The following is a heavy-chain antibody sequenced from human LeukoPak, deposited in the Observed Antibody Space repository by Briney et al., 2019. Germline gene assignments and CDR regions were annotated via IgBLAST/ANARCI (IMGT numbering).Heavy chain of an antibody. CDR2: IYYSGST. CDR1: GGSISSSSYY. Sequence: PSETLSLTCTVSGGSISSSSYYWGWIRQPPGKGLEWIVSIYYSGSTYYNPSLKSRVTISVDTSKNQFSLKLSSVTAADTAVYYCARRVEYYDSSGYPGFDYWGQETLVTVSS. CDR3: ARRVEYYDSSGYPGFDY. D-gene: IGHD3-22*01. V-gene: IGHV4-39*01. J-gene: IGHJ4*02.